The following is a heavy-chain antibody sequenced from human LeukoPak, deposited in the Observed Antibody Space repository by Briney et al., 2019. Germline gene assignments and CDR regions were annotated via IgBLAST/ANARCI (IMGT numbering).Heavy chain of an antibody. V-gene: IGHV1-69*13. Sequence: SVKVSCKASGGTFNSYAINWVRQAPGQGLEWMGGIIPILGTTNYAQKFQGRVTITADESTSTACMELSSLRSEDTAVYYCARDPFGGYAYYFDYWGQGTLVTVSS. CDR2: IIPILGTT. CDR1: GGTFNSYA. CDR3: ARDPFGGYAYYFDY. D-gene: IGHD5-12*01. J-gene: IGHJ4*02.